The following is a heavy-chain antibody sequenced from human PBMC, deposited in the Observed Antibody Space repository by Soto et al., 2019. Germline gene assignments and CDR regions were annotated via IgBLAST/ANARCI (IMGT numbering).Heavy chain of an antibody. CDR2: ISGSGGST. CDR3: VKYPNAYCSGGRCYSYYYKDV. Sequence: GGSLRLSCAASGFTFSSYAMSWVRQAPGKGLEWVSAISGSGGSTYYADSVKGRFTISRDNSKNTLYLQMNSLRAEYTAVYYWVKYPNAYCSGGRCYSYYYKDVWGKGTTVTVSS. D-gene: IGHD2-15*01. V-gene: IGHV3-23*01. J-gene: IGHJ6*03. CDR1: GFTFSSYA.